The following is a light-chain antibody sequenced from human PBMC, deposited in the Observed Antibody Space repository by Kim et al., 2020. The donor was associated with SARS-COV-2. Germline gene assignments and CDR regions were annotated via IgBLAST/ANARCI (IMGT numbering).Light chain of an antibody. J-gene: IGKJ4*01. CDR3: QQYNEWPLT. CDR2: DAS. Sequence: SVSPGERAPLSCRASQSISNLAWYQQRPGQAPRLLIYDASTRATGIPARFGGSGSGTEFTLTISTLQSEDFAVYYCQQYNEWPLTFGGGTKVDIK. CDR1: QSISN. V-gene: IGKV3-15*01.